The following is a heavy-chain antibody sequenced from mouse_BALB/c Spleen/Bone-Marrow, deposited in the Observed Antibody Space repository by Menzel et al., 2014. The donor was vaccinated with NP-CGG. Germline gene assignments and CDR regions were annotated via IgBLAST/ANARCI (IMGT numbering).Heavy chain of an antibody. Sequence: EVQRVESGGGLVQPGGSLRLSCAPSGFTFTDYYMNWVRQPPGKALEWLGFIRNKANGYTTEFSASVKGRFTISRDNSQSILYLQMNTLRAEDSATYYCARDIGGITLDYWGQGTTLTVSS. V-gene: IGHV7-3*02. CDR3: ARDIGGITLDY. CDR1: GFTFTDYY. J-gene: IGHJ2*01. CDR2: IRNKANGYTT. D-gene: IGHD1-1*01.